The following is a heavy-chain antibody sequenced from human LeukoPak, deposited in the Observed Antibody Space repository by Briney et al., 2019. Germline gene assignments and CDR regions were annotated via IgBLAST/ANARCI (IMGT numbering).Heavy chain of an antibody. V-gene: IGHV5-51*01. CDR2: IYPGDSDT. J-gene: IGHJ4*02. D-gene: IGHD3-16*01. CDR3: ARSGLGDSRVY. CDR1: GYRFFTFW. Sequence: GESLKNFFKGFGYRFFTFWSGWGGPMPREGLGWMGIIYPGDSDTKYSPSFQGQVTISADKSISTAYLQWSSLKASDTATYYCARSGLGDSRVYWGQGTLVTVSS.